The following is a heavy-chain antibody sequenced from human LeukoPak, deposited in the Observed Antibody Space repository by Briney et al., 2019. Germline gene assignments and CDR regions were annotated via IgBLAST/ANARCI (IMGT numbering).Heavy chain of an antibody. CDR1: GYTFTSYY. D-gene: IGHD3/OR15-3a*01. Sequence: ASVKVSCKASGYTFTSYYMHWVRQAPGQGLEWMGIINPSGGSTSYAQKFQGRVTMTEDTSTDTAYMELRSLRSEDTAVYYCATLDRPSGLDYFDYWGQGTLVTVSS. CDR3: ATLDRPSGLDYFDY. J-gene: IGHJ4*02. V-gene: IGHV1-46*01. CDR2: INPSGGST.